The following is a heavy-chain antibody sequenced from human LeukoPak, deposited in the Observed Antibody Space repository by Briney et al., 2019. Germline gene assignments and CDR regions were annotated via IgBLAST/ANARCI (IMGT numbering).Heavy chain of an antibody. CDR1: GYSFSSYG. CDR2: ISAYNGDT. CDR3: ARDPGIAVAGPLDY. Sequence: ASVKVSCKASGYSFSSYGISWVRQAPGQGLEWMGWISAYNGDTHYAQKFQGRVTMTTDTSTSTAYMELRSLRSDDTAVYYCARDPGIAVAGPLDYWGQGTLVTVSS. D-gene: IGHD6-19*01. J-gene: IGHJ4*02. V-gene: IGHV1-18*01.